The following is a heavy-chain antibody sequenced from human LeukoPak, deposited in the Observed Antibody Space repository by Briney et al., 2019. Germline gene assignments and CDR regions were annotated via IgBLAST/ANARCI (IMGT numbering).Heavy chain of an antibody. J-gene: IGHJ6*03. CDR3: ARLAGQSYYYYMDV. CDR2: ISGYNGKT. Sequence: ASVKVSCKASGYTFTSYGISWVRQAPGQGLEWMGWISGYNGKTKYAQKLQDRVTMTTDTSTSTAYMELRSLRSDDTAVYYCARLAGQSYYYYMDVWGKGTTVTVSS. CDR1: GYTFTSYG. D-gene: IGHD6-19*01. V-gene: IGHV1-18*01.